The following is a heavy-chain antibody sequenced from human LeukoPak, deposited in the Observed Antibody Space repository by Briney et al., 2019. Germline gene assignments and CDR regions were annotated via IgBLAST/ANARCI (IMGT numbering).Heavy chain of an antibody. CDR3: ARVNGSELIDY. J-gene: IGHJ4*02. Sequence: GGSLRLSCAASGFTVSSNYMSWVRQAPWKGLEWVSVIYSGGSTYYADSVKGRFTISRDNSKNTLYLQMNSLRAEDTAVYYCARVNGSELIDYWGQGTLVTVSS. V-gene: IGHV3-66*01. CDR2: IYSGGST. D-gene: IGHD3-10*01. CDR1: GFTVSSNY.